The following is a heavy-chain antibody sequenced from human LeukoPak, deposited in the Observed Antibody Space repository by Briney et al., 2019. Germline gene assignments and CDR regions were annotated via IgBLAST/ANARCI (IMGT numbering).Heavy chain of an antibody. Sequence: ASVKVSCTASGYTFTSYYMHWVRQAPGQGLEWMGIINPSGGSTSYAQKFQGRVTMTRDTSTSTVYMELSSLRSEDTVVYYCARDGSGYGPWWCTPCGYYYYGMDVWGQGTTVTVSS. J-gene: IGHJ6*02. CDR3: ARDGSGYGPWWCTPCGYYYYGMDV. D-gene: IGHD2-8*02. CDR1: GYTFTSYY. V-gene: IGHV1-46*01. CDR2: INPSGGST.